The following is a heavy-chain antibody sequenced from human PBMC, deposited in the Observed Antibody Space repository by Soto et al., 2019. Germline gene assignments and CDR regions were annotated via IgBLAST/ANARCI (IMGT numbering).Heavy chain of an antibody. CDR2: ISAYNGNT. Sequence: ASVKVSCKASGYTFTGYYMHWVRQAPGQGLEWMGWISAYNGNTNYAQMLQGRVTMTTDTSTSTAYMELRSLRSDDTAVYYCARGVGASYYFDYWGQGTLVTVSS. CDR1: GYTFTGYY. D-gene: IGHD1-26*01. CDR3: ARGVGASYYFDY. J-gene: IGHJ4*02. V-gene: IGHV1-18*04.